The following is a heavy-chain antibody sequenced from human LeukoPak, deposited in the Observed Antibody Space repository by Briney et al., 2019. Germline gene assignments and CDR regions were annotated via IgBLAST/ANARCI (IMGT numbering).Heavy chain of an antibody. V-gene: IGHV4-34*01. CDR2: INYGGST. CDR3: ARGFPPGSGSRGSHAFDV. J-gene: IGHJ3*01. Sequence: SETLSLTCAVSEMSFSAYYWNWIRQSPGKGLEWIREINYGGSTKYTPSLEGRGTILIDTSKNQFSLKLTSVTAADTAVYYCARGFPPGSGSRGSHAFDVWGQGTMVTVSS. CDR1: EMSFSAYY. D-gene: IGHD6-19*01.